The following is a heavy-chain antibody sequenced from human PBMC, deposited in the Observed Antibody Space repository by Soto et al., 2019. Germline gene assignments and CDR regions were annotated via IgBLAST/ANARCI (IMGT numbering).Heavy chain of an antibody. J-gene: IGHJ4*02. CDR3: ARDGGRHSGGIDY. V-gene: IGHV1-69*01. D-gene: IGHD1-26*01. Sequence: QVQLVQSGAEVKKPGSSVKVSCKASGGTFSSYSINWVRQAPGQGLEWMGEIIPIFGTANYAQKFQGRVTITADESTSAAYMELSSLRSEDTAVYYCARDGGRHSGGIDYWGQGTLVTASS. CDR1: GGTFSSYS. CDR2: IIPIFGTA.